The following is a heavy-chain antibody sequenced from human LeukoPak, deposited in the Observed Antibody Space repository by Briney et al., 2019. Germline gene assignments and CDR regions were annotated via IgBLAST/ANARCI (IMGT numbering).Heavy chain of an antibody. V-gene: IGHV1-8*01. CDR2: MNPNSGNT. J-gene: IGHJ5*02. CDR3: ARGRIQLWLWVGRFGWFDA. CDR1: GYTFTSYD. Sequence: ASVKVSCKASGYTFTSYDINWVRQATGQGLEWMGWMNPNSGNTGYAQKFQGRVTMTRNTSISTAYMELSSLRSEDTAVYYCARGRIQLWLWVGRFGWFDAWGQGTLVTVSS. D-gene: IGHD5-18*01.